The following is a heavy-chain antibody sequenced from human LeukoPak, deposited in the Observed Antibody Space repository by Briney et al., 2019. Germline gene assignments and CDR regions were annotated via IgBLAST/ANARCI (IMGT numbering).Heavy chain of an antibody. J-gene: IGHJ6*03. Sequence: ASVKVSCKASGYTFTSYGISWVRQAPGQGLEWMGWISAYNGNTNYAQKLQGRVTMTTDTSTSTAYMGLRSLRSDDTAVYYCARLSTYYDFRGYYYYMDVWGKGTTVTVSS. CDR3: ARLSTYYDFRGYYYYMDV. D-gene: IGHD3-3*01. CDR2: ISAYNGNT. V-gene: IGHV1-18*01. CDR1: GYTFTSYG.